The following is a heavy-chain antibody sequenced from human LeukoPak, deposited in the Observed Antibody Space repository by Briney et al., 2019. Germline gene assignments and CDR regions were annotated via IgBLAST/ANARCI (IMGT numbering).Heavy chain of an antibody. D-gene: IGHD3-9*01. CDR2: VHRSGNT. CDR3: ARDDFEYSVHYGMDV. Sequence: PSETLSLTCSVSVGSISTYYWSWIRQPAGKGLEWIGRVHRSGNTNYNPSLQSRVTMSVDTSKNQISLRLRFVTAADTAVYYCARDDFEYSVHYGMDVWGQGTAVTASS. J-gene: IGHJ6*02. V-gene: IGHV4-4*07. CDR1: VGSISTYY.